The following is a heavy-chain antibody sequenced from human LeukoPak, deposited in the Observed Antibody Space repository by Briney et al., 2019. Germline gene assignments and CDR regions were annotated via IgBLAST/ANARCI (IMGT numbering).Heavy chain of an antibody. CDR3: ARDRTTYSSSWDY. J-gene: IGHJ4*02. CDR1: GYTFSSYG. Sequence: GGSLRLSCAASGYTFSSYGMQWLRQSPGKGLEWVALISYEGSNKYYVDSVKGRFTISRDNSKNTLYLQMNSLRAEDTAVYYCARDRTTYSSSWDYWGQGTLVTVSS. V-gene: IGHV3-30*03. CDR2: ISYEGSNK. D-gene: IGHD6-13*01.